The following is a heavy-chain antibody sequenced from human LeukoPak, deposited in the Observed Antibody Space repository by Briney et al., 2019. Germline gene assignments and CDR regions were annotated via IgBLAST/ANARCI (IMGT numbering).Heavy chain of an antibody. V-gene: IGHV3-66*01. CDR3: ARVSRHCSGGNCYNLFDY. CDR2: IYSGGST. J-gene: IGHJ4*02. CDR1: GFTVSNNY. Sequence: PGGSLRLSCAASGFTVSNNYMTWVRQAPGTGLEWASLIYSGGSTYYADSVQGRFTISRDSSKNTLYLQMSSLRADDTAVFYCARVSRHCSGGNCYNLFDYWGPGTLVTVPS. D-gene: IGHD2-15*01.